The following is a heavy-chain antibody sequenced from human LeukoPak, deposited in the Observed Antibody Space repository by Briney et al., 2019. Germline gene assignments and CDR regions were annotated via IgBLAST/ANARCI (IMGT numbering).Heavy chain of an antibody. J-gene: IGHJ5*02. D-gene: IGHD6-13*01. CDR2: IYYSGST. CDR1: GGSISSHY. CDR3: ASGGGSGWYHNWFGP. V-gene: IGHV4-59*11. Sequence: PSETLSLTCTASGGSISSHYWSWLRQPPGKGLEWLGYIYYSGSTNYNPSLKSRVPISVDTSKKQFSLKLSSVTAADTAVYYCASGGGSGWYHNWFGPWGQGTLVTVSS.